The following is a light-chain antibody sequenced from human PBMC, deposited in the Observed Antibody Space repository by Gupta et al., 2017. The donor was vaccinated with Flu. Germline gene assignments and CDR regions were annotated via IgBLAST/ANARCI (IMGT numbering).Light chain of an antibody. V-gene: IGKV3-15*01. CDR1: QSINTN. J-gene: IGKJ1*01. CDR2: GTS. Sequence: GERATLSCRASQSINTNLAWYQQKPGQAPRLLIYGTSTRATGIPARFSGSGSGTELTLTISSLQSEDFAVYSCQQYNNWPETFGQGTKVEIK. CDR3: QQYNNWPET.